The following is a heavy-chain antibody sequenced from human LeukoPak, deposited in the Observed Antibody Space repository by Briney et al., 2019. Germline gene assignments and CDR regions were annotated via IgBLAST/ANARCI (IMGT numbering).Heavy chain of an antibody. V-gene: IGHV5-51*01. CDR3: ARHPIEGATQSWFDP. CDR2: IYPGDSDT. D-gene: IGHD1-26*01. J-gene: IGHJ5*02. Sequence: GESLKISCKGSGYSFTSYWIGWVRHMPGKGLEWMGIIYPGDSDTRYSPSFQGQVTISADKSISTAYLQWSSLKASDTAMYYCARHPIEGATQSWFDPWGQGTLVTVSS. CDR1: GYSFTSYW.